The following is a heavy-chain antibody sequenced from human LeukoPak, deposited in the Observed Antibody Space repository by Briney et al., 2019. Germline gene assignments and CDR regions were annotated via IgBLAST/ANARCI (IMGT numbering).Heavy chain of an antibody. D-gene: IGHD5-24*01. Sequence: GGSLRLSCAASGFTFRNYGMHWVRRTPGKGLEWVAFIRSDGSDKYYADSVKGRFTISRDNSKNTLYLQMNSLRAEDTAVYYCAKDSRWLQFGDWGQGTLVTVSS. CDR3: AKDSRWLQFGD. J-gene: IGHJ4*02. V-gene: IGHV3-30*02. CDR2: IRSDGSDK. CDR1: GFTFRNYG.